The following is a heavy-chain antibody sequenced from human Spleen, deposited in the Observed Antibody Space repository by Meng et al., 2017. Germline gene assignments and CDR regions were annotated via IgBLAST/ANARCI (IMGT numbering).Heavy chain of an antibody. CDR1: GGSISSDNSY. CDR3: ATSLDFWTGDHSGY. J-gene: IGHJ4*02. CDR2: IYSTGET. D-gene: IGHD3/OR15-3a*01. V-gene: IGHV4-30-4*01. Sequence: QVQLQESGPGLVKPSQTLLLSCNVSGGSISSDNSYWSWIRQSPGRGLEWIGFIYSTGETYYNPSLKSRLTISVDTSKNQFSLKLVSVTAADTAVYYCATSLDFWTGDHSGYWGQGILVTVSS.